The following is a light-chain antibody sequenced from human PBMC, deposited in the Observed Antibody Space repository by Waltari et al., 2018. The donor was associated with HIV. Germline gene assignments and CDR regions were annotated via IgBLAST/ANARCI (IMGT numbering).Light chain of an antibody. CDR2: DAS. CDR3: QQYDNLR. J-gene: IGKJ3*01. Sequence: DIQMTQSPSSLSASVGDRATITCQASQDISNYLNWYQQKPGKVPKLLIYDASNLETGVPSRFSGSGSGTDFTFTISSLQPEDIATYYCQQYDNLRFGPGTKVDIK. CDR1: QDISNY. V-gene: IGKV1-33*01.